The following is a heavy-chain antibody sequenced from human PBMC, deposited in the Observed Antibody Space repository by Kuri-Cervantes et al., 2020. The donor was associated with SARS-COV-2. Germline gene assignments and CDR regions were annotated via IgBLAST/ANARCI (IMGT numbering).Heavy chain of an antibody. Sequence: SETLSLTCAVYGGSFSGYYWSWIRQPPGKGLEWIGEINHSGSTNYNPSLKNRVTISVDTSKNQFSLKLSSVTAADTAVYYCARPGGFLDVWGKGTTVTVSS. J-gene: IGHJ6*04. CDR2: INHSGST. D-gene: IGHD4-23*01. V-gene: IGHV4-34*01. CDR3: ARPGGFLDV. CDR1: GGSFSGYY.